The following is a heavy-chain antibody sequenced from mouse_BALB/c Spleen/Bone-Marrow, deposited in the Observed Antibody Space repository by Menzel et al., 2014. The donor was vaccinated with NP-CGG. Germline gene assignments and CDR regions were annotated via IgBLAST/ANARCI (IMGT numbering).Heavy chain of an antibody. CDR3: ARDDYAY. V-gene: IGHV1S56*01. Sequence: VQLQQSGPELVKPGAPVRISCKASGYTFTSYYIHWVKQRPGQGLEWIGWIYPGDFNTKYNEKFKGKATLTADKSSSTAYMQLSSLTSEDSAVYFCARDDYAYWGQGTLVTVSA. CDR1: GYTFTSYY. D-gene: IGHD2-4*01. CDR2: IYPGDFNT. J-gene: IGHJ3*01.